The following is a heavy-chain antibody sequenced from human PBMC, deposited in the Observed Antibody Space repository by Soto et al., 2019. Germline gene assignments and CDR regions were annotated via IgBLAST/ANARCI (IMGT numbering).Heavy chain of an antibody. CDR2: IIPIFGTA. CDR1: GGTFSSYA. D-gene: IGHD7-27*01. J-gene: IGHJ4*02. Sequence: SVQVSCKASGGTFSSYAISWVRQAPGQGLEWMGGIIPIFGTANYAQKFQGRVTITADESTSTAYMELSSLRSEDTAVYYCARSFGNSGGLVYWGQGPLVTVCS. CDR3: ARSFGNSGGLVY. V-gene: IGHV1-69*13.